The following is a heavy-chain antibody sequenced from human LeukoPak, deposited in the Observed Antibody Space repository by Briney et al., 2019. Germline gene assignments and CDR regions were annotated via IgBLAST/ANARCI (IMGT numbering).Heavy chain of an antibody. CDR1: GFTFSSYG. CDR3: AIIFGVVPEMVFDY. J-gene: IGHJ4*02. D-gene: IGHD3-3*01. V-gene: IGHV3-30*03. CDR2: ISYDGSNK. Sequence: PGGSLRLSCAASGFTFSSYGMHWVRQAPGKGLEWVAVISYDGSNKYYADSVKGRFTISRDNSKNTLYLQMNSLRAEDTAVYYCAIIFGVVPEMVFDYWGQGTLVTVSS.